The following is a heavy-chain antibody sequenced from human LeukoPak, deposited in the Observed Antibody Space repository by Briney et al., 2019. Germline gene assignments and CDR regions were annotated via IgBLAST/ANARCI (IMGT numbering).Heavy chain of an antibody. D-gene: IGHD3-10*01. J-gene: IGHJ5*02. CDR2: IIPIFHTA. Sequence: SVKVSCKVSGGTFSSYAISWVRQAPGQGLEWMGGIIPIFHTADYAQKFQGRVTITADESTSTAYMELSSLRSEDTAVYYCARVGGLGVTIGRWFDPWGQGTLVTVSS. CDR1: GGTFSSYA. CDR3: ARVGGLGVTIGRWFDP. V-gene: IGHV1-69*01.